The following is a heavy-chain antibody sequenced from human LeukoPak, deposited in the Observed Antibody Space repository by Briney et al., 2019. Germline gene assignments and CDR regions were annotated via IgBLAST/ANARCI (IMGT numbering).Heavy chain of an antibody. D-gene: IGHD2-15*01. CDR3: ATSPSLYCSAGNCYSYYYYHKDV. CDR1: GYTFSSYW. CDR2: IKQDGSKR. J-gene: IGHJ6*03. V-gene: IGHV3-7*01. Sequence: GGSLRLSCVASGYTFSSYWMSWVRQAPGKGLEWVANIKQDGSKRYYVDSVKGRFTISRDNANSSLILQMNSLRAEDTAVYYCATSPSLYCSAGNCYSYYYYHKDVWGKGTTVTVSS.